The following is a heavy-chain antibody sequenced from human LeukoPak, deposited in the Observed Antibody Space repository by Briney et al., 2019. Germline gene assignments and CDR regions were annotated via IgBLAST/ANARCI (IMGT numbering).Heavy chain of an antibody. J-gene: IGHJ4*02. D-gene: IGHD1-26*01. CDR2: ISSNGGST. CDR3: AREGLYSGSYFFDY. V-gene: IGHV3-64*01. CDR1: GFTLSSYA. Sequence: PGGSLRLSCAASGFTLSSYAMHWVRQAPGKGLEYVSAISSNGGSTYYANSVKGRFTISRDNSKNTLYLQMGSLRAEDMAVYYCAREGLYSGSYFFDYWGQGTLVTVS.